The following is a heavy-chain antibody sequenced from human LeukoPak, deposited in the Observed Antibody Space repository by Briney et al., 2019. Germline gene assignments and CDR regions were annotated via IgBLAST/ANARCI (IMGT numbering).Heavy chain of an antibody. Sequence: GASVKVSCKASGYTFTSYAMNWVRQAPGQGLEWMGWINTNTGNPTYAQGFTGRFVFSLDTPVSTAYLQISSLKAEDTAVYYCAREGHDSSGYYYLFDYWGQGTLVTVSS. CDR2: INTNTGNP. CDR3: AREGHDSSGYYYLFDY. CDR1: GYTFTSYA. D-gene: IGHD3-22*01. V-gene: IGHV7-4-1*02. J-gene: IGHJ4*02.